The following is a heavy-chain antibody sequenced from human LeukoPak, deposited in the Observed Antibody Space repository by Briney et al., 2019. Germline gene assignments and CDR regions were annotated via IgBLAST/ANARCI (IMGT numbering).Heavy chain of an antibody. V-gene: IGHV1-46*01. CDR3: AADDQQLIS. D-gene: IGHD3-10*01. Sequence: ASVKVSCKASGYTFTSYYMHWVRQAPGQGLEWMGIINPSGGSTSYAQKFQGRVTMTRDTSTSTVYMELSSLKSDDTAVYYCAADDQQLISWGQGTLVAVSS. J-gene: IGHJ4*02. CDR1: GYTFTSYY. CDR2: INPSGGST.